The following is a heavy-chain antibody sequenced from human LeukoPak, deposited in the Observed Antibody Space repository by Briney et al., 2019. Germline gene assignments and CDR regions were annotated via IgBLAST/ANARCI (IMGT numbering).Heavy chain of an antibody. CDR2: IYTSGST. D-gene: IGHD4-17*01. J-gene: IGHJ4*02. V-gene: IGHV4-61*02. CDR3: ARVTVGFDY. CDR1: GGSISSSSYY. Sequence: PSGTLSLTCAVSGGSISSSSYYWSWIRQPAGKGLEWIGRIYTSGSTNYNPSLKSRVTISVDTSKKQVSLKLSSVTAADTAVYYCARVTVGFDYWGQGALVTVSS.